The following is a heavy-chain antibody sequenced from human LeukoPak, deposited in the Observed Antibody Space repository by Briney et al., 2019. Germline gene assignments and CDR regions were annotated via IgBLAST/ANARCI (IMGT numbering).Heavy chain of an antibody. V-gene: IGHV4-59*08. CDR3: ARLVNAFDI. CDR1: GGSLSSYY. Sequence: SETLSLTCTVSGGSLSSYYWSWIRQPPGEGLEWIGYIYYSGSTNYNPSLKSRVTISVDTSKNQFSLKLSSVTAADTAVYYCARLVNAFDIWGQGTMVTVSS. J-gene: IGHJ3*02. CDR2: IYYSGST.